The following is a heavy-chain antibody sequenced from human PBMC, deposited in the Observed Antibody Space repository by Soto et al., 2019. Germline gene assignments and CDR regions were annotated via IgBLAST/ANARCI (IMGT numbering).Heavy chain of an antibody. CDR2: INPSGGST. J-gene: IGHJ5*02. CDR1: GYTXTSYY. D-gene: IGHD6-6*01. CDR3: ARARIQDSSSSSWFDP. V-gene: IGHV1-46*01. Sequence: ASVKVSCKASGYTXTSYYMHWVRQAPGQGLEWMGIINPSGGSTSYAQKFQGRVTMTRDTSTSTVYMELSSLRSEDTAVYYCARARIQDSSSSSWFDPWGQGTLVTVSS.